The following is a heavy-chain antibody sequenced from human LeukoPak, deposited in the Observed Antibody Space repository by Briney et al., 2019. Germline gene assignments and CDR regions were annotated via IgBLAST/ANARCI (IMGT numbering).Heavy chain of an antibody. Sequence: SETLSPTCTVSGGSISSSSYYWGWIRQPPGKGLKWIGSIYYSGSTYYNPSLKSRVTISVDTSKNQFSLKLSSVTAADTAVYYCARFHIPPYYYGSGSYRDYWGQGTLVTVSS. J-gene: IGHJ4*02. CDR1: GGSISSSSYY. V-gene: IGHV4-39*01. D-gene: IGHD3-10*01. CDR3: ARFHIPPYYYGSGSYRDY. CDR2: IYYSGST.